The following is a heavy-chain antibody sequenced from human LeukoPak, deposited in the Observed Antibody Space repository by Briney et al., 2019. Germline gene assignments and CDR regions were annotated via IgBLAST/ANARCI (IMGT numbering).Heavy chain of an antibody. D-gene: IGHD3-3*01. Sequence: PGGPLRLSCAASGFTFSSCGMHWVRQAPGKGLEWVAVISHDETDKYFADSVKGRFTISRDNSKNTLYLQMNSLRPEDTAVYYCAKGPGVYYDFWSGYYGDWGQGTTVTVSS. CDR2: ISHDETDK. CDR1: GFTFSSCG. J-gene: IGHJ6*02. V-gene: IGHV3-30*18. CDR3: AKGPGVYYDFWSGYYGD.